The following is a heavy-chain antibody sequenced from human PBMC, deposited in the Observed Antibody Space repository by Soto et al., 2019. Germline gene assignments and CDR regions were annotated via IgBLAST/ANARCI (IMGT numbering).Heavy chain of an antibody. CDR3: ARAYDYVWGGGAFDI. CDR2: IYYSGST. CDR1: GGSISSYY. D-gene: IGHD3-16*01. V-gene: IGHV4-59*01. Sequence: SETLSLTCTVSGGSISSYYWSWIRQPPGKGLEWIGYIYYSGSTNYNPSLKSRVTISVDTSKNQFSLKLSSVTAADTAVYYCARAYDYVWGGGAFDIWGQGTMVTVS. J-gene: IGHJ3*02.